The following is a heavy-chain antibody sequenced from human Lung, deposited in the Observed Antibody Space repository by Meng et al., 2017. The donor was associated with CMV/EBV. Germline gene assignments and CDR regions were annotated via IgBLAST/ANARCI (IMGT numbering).Heavy chain of an antibody. V-gene: IGHV4-59*01. CDR2: IYYSASI. J-gene: IGHJ3*02. CDR3: ARGGGIPNYLCRSSTSCPGAFDI. Sequence: GSLRLXCTVSGGSISSYYWSWIRQPPGKGLEWMGYIYYSASINYNPSLKSRVTISVDTSKNQFSLKLRSVTAADTDVYYCARGGGIPNYLCRSSTSCPGAFDIWGQGXMVTVSS. D-gene: IGHD2-2*01. CDR1: GGSISSYY.